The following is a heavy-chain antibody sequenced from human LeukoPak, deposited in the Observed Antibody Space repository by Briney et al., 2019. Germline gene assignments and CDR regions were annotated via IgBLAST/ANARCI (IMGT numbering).Heavy chain of an antibody. D-gene: IGHD4-17*01. CDR2: ITWDGGST. CDR3: AKANTDYGDYQIDY. V-gene: IGHV3-43*01. J-gene: IGHJ4*02. Sequence: GGSLRLSCAASGFTFDDYTMHWVRQAPGKGLEWVSLITWDGGSTYYADSVKGRFTVSRDNSKNSLYLQMNSLRTEDTALYYCAKANTDYGDYQIDYWAQGTLVTVSS. CDR1: GFTFDDYT.